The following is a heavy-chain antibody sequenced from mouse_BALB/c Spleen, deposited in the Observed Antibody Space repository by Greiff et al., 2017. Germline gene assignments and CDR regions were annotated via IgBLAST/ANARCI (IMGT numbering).Heavy chain of an antibody. J-gene: IGHJ4*01. Sequence: EVKLVESGGDLVKPGGSLKLSCAASGFTFSSYGMSWVRQTPDKRLEWVATISSGGSYTYYPDSMKGRFTISRDNAKNTLYLQMSSLKSEDTAMYYCARQKKDYAMDYWGQGTSVTVSS. CDR3: ARQKKDYAMDY. V-gene: IGHV5-6*01. CDR2: ISSGGSYT. CDR1: GFTFSSYG.